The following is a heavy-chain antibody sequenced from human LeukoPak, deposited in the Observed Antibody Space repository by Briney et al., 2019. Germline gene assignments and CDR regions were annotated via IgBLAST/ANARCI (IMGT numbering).Heavy chain of an antibody. CDR3: AKGSSSFDYDSSGYYDLTFDY. J-gene: IGHJ4*02. CDR1: GFTFSSYA. Sequence: PGGSLRLSCAASGFTFSSYAMSWVRQAPGKGLEWVSGISGSGGRTYYADSVKGRFTISRDNSKNTLYLEMNSLRAEDTALYYCAKGSSSFDYDSSGYYDLTFDYWGQGTLVTVSS. CDR2: ISGSGGRT. V-gene: IGHV3-23*01. D-gene: IGHD3-22*01.